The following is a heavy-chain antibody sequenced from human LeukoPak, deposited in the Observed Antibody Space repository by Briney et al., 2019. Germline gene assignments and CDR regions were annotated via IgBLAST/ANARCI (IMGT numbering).Heavy chain of an antibody. D-gene: IGHD3-10*01. J-gene: IGHJ4*02. CDR1: GDSVRNASYY. CDR3: ARVRYGSGSYYFDN. Sequence: SETLSLTCTVSGDSVRNASYYWSWIRQPPGKGLDWIGYVYYSGSTNYSPSLNSRVTLSADTSKNQFSLKLTSVTAADTAIYYCARVRYGSGSYYFDNWGQGTLGTVSS. CDR2: VYYSGST. V-gene: IGHV4-61*01.